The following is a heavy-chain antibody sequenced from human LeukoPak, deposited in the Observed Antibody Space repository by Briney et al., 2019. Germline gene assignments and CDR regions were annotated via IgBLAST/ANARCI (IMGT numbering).Heavy chain of an antibody. D-gene: IGHD4-17*01. J-gene: IGHJ2*01. CDR2: IYHTGST. CDR3: ARDPGGDYGPPQNWYFDL. Sequence: SETLSLTCAVSGGSISSSSWWSWVRQPPGRGLEWIGGIYHTGSTNYNPSLKGRVPLSIDKSKNQFSLKLYSVTAADTAVYYCARDPGGDYGPPQNWYFDLWGRGTLVFVSS. CDR1: GGSISSSSW. V-gene: IGHV4-4*02.